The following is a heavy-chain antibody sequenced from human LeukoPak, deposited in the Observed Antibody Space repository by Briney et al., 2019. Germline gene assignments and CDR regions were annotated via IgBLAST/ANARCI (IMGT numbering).Heavy chain of an antibody. CDR2: IYYSGST. D-gene: IGHD2-8*02. CDR3: AAMVVSDAFDI. V-gene: IGHV4-31*03. J-gene: IGHJ3*02. Sequence: PSQTLSLTCTVSGGSISSGGCYWSWIRQHPGKGLEWIGYIYYSGSTYYNPSLKSRVTISVDTSKKQFSLKLSSVTAADTAVYYCAAMVVSDAFDIWGQGTMVTVSS. CDR1: GGSISSGGCY.